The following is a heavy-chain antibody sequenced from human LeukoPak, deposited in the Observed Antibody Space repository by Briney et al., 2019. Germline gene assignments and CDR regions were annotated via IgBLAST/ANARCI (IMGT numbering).Heavy chain of an antibody. CDR3: ARGYYYDSSGYSRGDAFDI. D-gene: IGHD3-22*01. J-gene: IGHJ3*02. CDR2: IYYSGST. Sequence: SETLSLTCTVSGVSISSYYWSWIRQPPGKGLEWIGYIYYSGSTNYNPSLKSRVTISVDTSKNQFSLKLSSVTAADTAVYYCARGYYYDSSGYSRGDAFDIWGQGTMVTVSS. V-gene: IGHV4-59*12. CDR1: GVSISSYY.